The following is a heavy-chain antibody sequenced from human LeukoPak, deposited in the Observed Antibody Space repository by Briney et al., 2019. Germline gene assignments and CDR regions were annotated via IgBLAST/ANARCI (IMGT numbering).Heavy chain of an antibody. D-gene: IGHD4-17*01. Sequence: PSGTLSLTCAVSGGSISSSNWWSWVRQPPGKGPEWIGEIYHSGSTNYNPSLKSRVTISVDKSKNQFSLKLSSVTAADTAVYYCARYYGDYGYWFDPWGQGTLVTVSS. CDR2: IYHSGST. V-gene: IGHV4-4*02. CDR3: ARYYGDYGYWFDP. J-gene: IGHJ5*02. CDR1: GGSISSSNW.